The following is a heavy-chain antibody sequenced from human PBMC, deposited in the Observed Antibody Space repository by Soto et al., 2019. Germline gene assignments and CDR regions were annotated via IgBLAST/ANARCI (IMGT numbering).Heavy chain of an antibody. Sequence: ASVKVSCKVSGYTLTELSMHWVRQAPGKGLEWMGGFDPEDGETIYAQKFQGRVTMTEDTSTDTAYMELSSLRSEDTAVYYCARGPLSQLRFLERDAFDIWGQGTMVTVSS. J-gene: IGHJ3*02. CDR2: FDPEDGET. D-gene: IGHD3-3*01. CDR3: ARGPLSQLRFLERDAFDI. CDR1: GYTLTELS. V-gene: IGHV1-24*01.